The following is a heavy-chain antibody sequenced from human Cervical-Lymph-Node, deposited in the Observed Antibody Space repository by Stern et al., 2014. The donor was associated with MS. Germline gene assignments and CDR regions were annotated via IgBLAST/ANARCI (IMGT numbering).Heavy chain of an antibody. CDR2: IWYDGSNK. Sequence: VQLVESGGGVVQPGRSLRLSCAASGFTFSSYGMHWVRQAPGKGLEWVAVIWYDGSNKYYADSVKGRFTISRDNSKNTLYLQMNSLRAEDTAVYYCARGPRLAAAGTVDYWGQGTLVTVSS. CDR1: GFTFSSYG. J-gene: IGHJ4*02. V-gene: IGHV3-33*01. D-gene: IGHD6-13*01. CDR3: ARGPRLAAAGTVDY.